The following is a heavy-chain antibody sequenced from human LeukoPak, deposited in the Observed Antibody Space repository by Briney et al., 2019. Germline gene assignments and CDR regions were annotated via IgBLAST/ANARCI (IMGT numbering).Heavy chain of an antibody. CDR2: IWHDGSNK. CDR1: GLTFSSYG. D-gene: IGHD1-26*01. J-gene: IGHJ3*01. CDR3: AKCAGGGSLDAFDV. Sequence: GGSLRLSCAASGLTFSSYGMHWVRQAPGKGLEWVAVIWHDGSNKYYADSVKGRFTISRDNSKNTLYLQMNSLRAEDTAVYYCAKCAGGGSLDAFDVWGQGTMVTVSS. V-gene: IGHV3-33*06.